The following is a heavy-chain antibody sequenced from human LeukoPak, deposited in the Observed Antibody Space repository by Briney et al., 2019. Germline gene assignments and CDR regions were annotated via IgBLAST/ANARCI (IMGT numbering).Heavy chain of an antibody. J-gene: IGHJ4*02. Sequence: SETLSLTCTVSGGSISSYYWGWIRQPPGKGLEWIGSIYYSGSTYYNPSLKSRVTISVDTSKNQFSLKLSSVTAADTAVYYCASLDGYNSHYFDYWGQGTLVTVSS. CDR1: GGSISSYY. V-gene: IGHV4-39*01. CDR3: ASLDGYNSHYFDY. D-gene: IGHD5-24*01. CDR2: IYYSGST.